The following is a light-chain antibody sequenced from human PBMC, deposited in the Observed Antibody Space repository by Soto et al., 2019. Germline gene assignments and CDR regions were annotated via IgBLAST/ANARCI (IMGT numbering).Light chain of an antibody. J-gene: IGKJ1*01. CDR2: RTS. CDR1: QSISSN. CDR3: QQYGSSPRT. V-gene: IGKV3-15*01. Sequence: EIVMTQSPATLSVSPGERATLSCRASQSISSNLAWYQQKPGQAPRLLMFRTSSRATGFPARFSGSGSGTEFNLTISSLQSEDFGVYYCQQYGSSPRTFGQGSKV.